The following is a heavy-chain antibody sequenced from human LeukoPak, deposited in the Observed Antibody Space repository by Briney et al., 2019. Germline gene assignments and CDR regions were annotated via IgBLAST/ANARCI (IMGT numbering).Heavy chain of an antibody. Sequence: GGSLRLSCTASGFTFSSYAMSWVRQAPGKGVEWVSAISGSGGSTYYADSVKGRFTISRDNSKNTLYLQMNSLRAEDTAVYYCAKARSGSYAAKVSFDYWGQGTLVTVSS. J-gene: IGHJ4*02. V-gene: IGHV3-23*01. CDR2: ISGSGGST. D-gene: IGHD1-26*01. CDR3: AKARSGSYAAKVSFDY. CDR1: GFTFSSYA.